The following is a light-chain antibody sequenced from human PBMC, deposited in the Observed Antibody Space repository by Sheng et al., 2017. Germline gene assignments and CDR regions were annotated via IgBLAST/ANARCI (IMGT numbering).Light chain of an antibody. CDR1: QNINNN. CDR2: GAS. Sequence: EIVMTQSPATLSMSPGEGATLSCRASQNINNNLAWYQQKPGQAPRLLIFGASSRGTGIPARFSGSGSGTEFTLTISSLQSEDFAVYYCQQYNDWPMYTFGQGTKLEIK. J-gene: IGKJ2*01. V-gene: IGKV3-15*01. CDR3: QQYNDWPMYT.